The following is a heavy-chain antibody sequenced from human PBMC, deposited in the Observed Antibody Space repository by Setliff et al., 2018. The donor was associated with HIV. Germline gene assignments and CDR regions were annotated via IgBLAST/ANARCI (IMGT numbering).Heavy chain of an antibody. CDR1: GGSIGSGSYY. V-gene: IGHV4-61*02. Sequence: PSETLSLTCTVSGGSIGSGSYYWTWIRQPAGKGLEWIGRIYTSGNINYNPSLKSRVTISVDTSKNQFSLNLSSVTAADTAVYYCARDLNVWIGSLWFDPWGQGTLVTVSS. D-gene: IGHD3-16*01. CDR2: IYTSGNI. J-gene: IGHJ5*02. CDR3: ARDLNVWIGSLWFDP.